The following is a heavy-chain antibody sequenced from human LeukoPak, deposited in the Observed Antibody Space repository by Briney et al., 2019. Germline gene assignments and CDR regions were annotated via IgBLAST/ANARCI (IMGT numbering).Heavy chain of an antibody. CDR3: ARWGPNKNLDY. CDR1: GFTFRSHG. D-gene: IGHD3-16*01. Sequence: PGGSLRLSCAASGFTFRSHGMHWVRQAPGKGLDWVALIWYDGSNKYYVDSVKGRFAISRDNSKDTLYLEMNSLRAEDTAIYYCARWGPNKNLDYWGQGTPVTVSS. J-gene: IGHJ4*02. V-gene: IGHV3-33*01. CDR2: IWYDGSNK.